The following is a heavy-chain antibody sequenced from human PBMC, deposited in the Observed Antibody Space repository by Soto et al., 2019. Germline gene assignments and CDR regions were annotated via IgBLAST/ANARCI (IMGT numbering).Heavy chain of an antibody. CDR1: GYTFTGYY. CDR3: ARGLVIYYYGLDV. D-gene: IGHD3-9*01. V-gene: IGHV1-2*04. CDR2: INPNSGGK. J-gene: IGHJ6*02. Sequence: ASVKVSCKASGYTFTGYYMHWVRQAPGQGLEWMGWINPNSGGKNYAQKFQGWVTMTRDTSISTAYMELSRLRSDDTAVYYCARGLVIYYYGLDVWGQGTTVTVSS.